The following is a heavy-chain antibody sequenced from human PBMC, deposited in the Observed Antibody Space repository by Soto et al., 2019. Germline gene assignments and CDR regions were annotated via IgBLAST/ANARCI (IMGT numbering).Heavy chain of an antibody. V-gene: IGHV6-1*01. CDR3: ARGQGYSSSWYQWGFDY. D-gene: IGHD6-13*01. Sequence: SQTLSLTCAISGDSVSSNSAAWNWIRQSPSRGLEWLGRTYYRSKWYNDYVVSVKSRITINPDTSKNQFSLQLNSVTPEDTAVYYCARGQGYSSSWYQWGFDYWGQGTLVTVSS. J-gene: IGHJ4*02. CDR2: TYYRSKWYN. CDR1: GDSVSSNSAA.